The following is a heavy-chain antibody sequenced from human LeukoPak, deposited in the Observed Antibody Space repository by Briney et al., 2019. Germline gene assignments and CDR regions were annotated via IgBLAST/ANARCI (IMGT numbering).Heavy chain of an antibody. J-gene: IGHJ4*02. D-gene: IGHD2-15*01. CDR2: IIPILGIA. CDR1: AGTFSSYA. V-gene: IGHV1-69*04. Sequence: ASVKVSCKASAGTFSSYAISWVRQPPGQGLEWMGRIIPILGIANYAQKFQGRVTTTAAKSTSTAYMELSSLRSEDTAVYYCAILGYCSGGSCPRDYWGQGTLVTVSS. CDR3: AILGYCSGGSCPRDY.